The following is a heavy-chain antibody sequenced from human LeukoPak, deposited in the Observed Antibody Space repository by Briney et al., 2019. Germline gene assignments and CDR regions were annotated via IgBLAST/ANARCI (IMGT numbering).Heavy chain of an antibody. D-gene: IGHD1-7*01. J-gene: IGHJ4*02. V-gene: IGHV3-74*01. Sequence: GGSLRLPCAASGFTFSSYWMHWVRQAPGKGLVWVSRINSDGSSTSYADSVKGRFTISRDNAKNSLYLQMDSLRAEDTAVYYCARVSVELRSRSRYFDYWGQGTLVTVSS. CDR1: GFTFSSYW. CDR2: INSDGSST. CDR3: ARVSVELRSRSRYFDY.